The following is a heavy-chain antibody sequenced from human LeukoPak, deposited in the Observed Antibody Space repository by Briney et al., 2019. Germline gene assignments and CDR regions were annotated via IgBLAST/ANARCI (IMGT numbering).Heavy chain of an antibody. J-gene: IGHJ5*02. Sequence: GGSLRLSCAASGFAFSSHWMSWARQSPGKGLEGVANIKRDGRQMFYVDSVKGRFTISRDNAKNSLYLQMSSLRAEDTAVYYCARGSTAAYNNNWFDPWGQGTLVTVSS. CDR1: GFAFSSHW. V-gene: IGHV3-7*01. CDR3: ARGSTAAYNNNWFDP. CDR2: IKRDGRQM. D-gene: IGHD2-2*01.